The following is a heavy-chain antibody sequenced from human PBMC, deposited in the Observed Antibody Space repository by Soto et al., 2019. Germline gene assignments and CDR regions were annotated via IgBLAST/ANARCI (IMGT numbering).Heavy chain of an antibody. CDR3: ARQGVGYYYGSGSYYQNPYYYYYGMDV. J-gene: IGHJ6*02. D-gene: IGHD3-10*01. CDR1: GGSISSSSYY. Sequence: SETLSLTCTVSGGSISSSSYYWGWIRQPPGKGLEWIGSIYYSGSTYYNPSLKSRVTISVDTSKNQFSLKLSSVTAADTAVYYCARQGVGYYYGSGSYYQNPYYYYYGMDVWGQGTTVTVSS. CDR2: IYYSGST. V-gene: IGHV4-39*01.